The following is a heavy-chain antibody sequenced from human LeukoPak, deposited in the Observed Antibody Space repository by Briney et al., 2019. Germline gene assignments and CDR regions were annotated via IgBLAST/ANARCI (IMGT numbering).Heavy chain of an antibody. D-gene: IGHD3-3*01. Sequence: GGSLRLSCAASGFTFSSYWMSWVRQAPGKGLEWVANIKQDGSEKYYVDSVKGRFIISRDNSKNTLYLQMNSLRADDTAVYYCARAGEWLLNFDYWGQGTLVTVSS. CDR1: GFTFSSYW. V-gene: IGHV3-7*01. CDR3: ARAGEWLLNFDY. J-gene: IGHJ4*02. CDR2: IKQDGSEK.